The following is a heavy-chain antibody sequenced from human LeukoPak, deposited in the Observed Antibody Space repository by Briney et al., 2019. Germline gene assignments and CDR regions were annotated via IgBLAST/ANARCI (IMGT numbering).Heavy chain of an antibody. CDR1: GFTFDDYA. J-gene: IGHJ4*02. Sequence: PGGSLRLSCAAPGFTFDDYAMHWVRQAPGKGLEWVSGISWNSGSIGYADSVKGRFTISRDNAKNSLYLQMNSLRAEDTALYYCAKGGPYEIAVAGTFDYWGQGTLVTVSS. D-gene: IGHD6-19*01. CDR2: ISWNSGSI. CDR3: AKGGPYEIAVAGTFDY. V-gene: IGHV3-9*01.